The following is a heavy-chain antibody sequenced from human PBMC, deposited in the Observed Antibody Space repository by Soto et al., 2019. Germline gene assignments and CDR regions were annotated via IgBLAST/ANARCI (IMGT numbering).Heavy chain of an antibody. V-gene: IGHV1-24*01. CDR3: ATARIVGAVLKLSGALDI. D-gene: IGHD1-26*01. J-gene: IGHJ3*02. Sequence: GASVKVSCKVSGYTLTELSIHWVRQAPGKGLEWMGGFDPDDGETIYAQKFQGRVTMTEDTSTDTAYMQLSSLRSEDTAVYYCATARIVGAVLKLSGALDIWGRGTMVT. CDR2: FDPDDGET. CDR1: GYTLTELS.